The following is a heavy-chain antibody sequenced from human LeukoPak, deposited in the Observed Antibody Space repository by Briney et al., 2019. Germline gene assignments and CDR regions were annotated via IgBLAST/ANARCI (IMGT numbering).Heavy chain of an antibody. Sequence: GGSLRLSCVASGLTFYGYWTHWVRQLPGKGLVWVSEINGAGKKKKYADSVRGRFSLSRDNDKDTAYMQMDRVRVEETAVYFCARVTVGAPGIDYWGQGTLVSVSS. CDR2: INGAGKKK. V-gene: IGHV3-74*03. CDR3: ARVTVGAPGIDY. J-gene: IGHJ4*02. D-gene: IGHD6-13*01. CDR1: GLTFYGYW.